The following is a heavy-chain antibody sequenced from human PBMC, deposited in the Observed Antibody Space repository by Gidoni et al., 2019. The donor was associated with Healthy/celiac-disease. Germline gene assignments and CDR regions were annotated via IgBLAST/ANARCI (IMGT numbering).Heavy chain of an antibody. D-gene: IGHD3-3*01. J-gene: IGHJ4*02. CDR2: IRSKAYRYAT. V-gene: IGHV3-73*02. CDR1: GFTFSSSA. CDR3: TRHEYDFWGGSQDY. Sequence: EVQLVESVGGLVQPGWSLKLSCAASGFTFSSSAMHWVSQASGKGLEWVGRIRSKAYRYATAYAALVNGRCTISRDDSKNTAYLQMNSLKTEDTAVYYCTRHEYDFWGGSQDYWGQGTLVTVSS.